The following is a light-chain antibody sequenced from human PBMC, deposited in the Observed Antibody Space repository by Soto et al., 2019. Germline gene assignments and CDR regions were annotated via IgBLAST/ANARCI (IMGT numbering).Light chain of an antibody. CDR2: KAS. V-gene: IGKV1-5*03. J-gene: IGKJ1*01. CDR1: QTISSW. CDR3: QHYNSYSEA. Sequence: DIQMTQSPSTLSGSVGDRVTITCRASQTISSWLAWYQQKPGKAPKLLIYKASTLKSGVPSRFSGSGSGTEFTLTISSLQPYDFATYDCQHYNSYSEAFCQGTKVELK.